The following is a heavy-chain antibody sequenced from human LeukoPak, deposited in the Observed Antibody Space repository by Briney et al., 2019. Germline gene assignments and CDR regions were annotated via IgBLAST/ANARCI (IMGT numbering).Heavy chain of an antibody. Sequence: GRSLRLPCAASGFTFSSYGMHWVRQAPGKGLEWVAVIWYDGSNKYYADSVKGRFTISRDNSKNTLYLQMNSLRAEDTAVYYCARDRYYYDSSGWFYFDYWGQGTLVTVSS. CDR2: IWYDGSNK. CDR3: ARDRYYYDSSGWFYFDY. J-gene: IGHJ4*02. CDR1: GFTFSSYG. D-gene: IGHD3-22*01. V-gene: IGHV3-33*01.